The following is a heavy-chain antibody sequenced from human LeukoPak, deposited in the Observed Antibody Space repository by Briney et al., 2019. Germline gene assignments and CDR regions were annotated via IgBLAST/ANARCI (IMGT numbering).Heavy chain of an antibody. Sequence: GGSLRLSCAASGFTFSSYAMHWVRQAPAKGLEWVAVISYDGSNKYYADSVKGRFTISRDNSKNTLYLQMNSLRAEDTAVYYCANGARPYYYYYGMDVWGQGTTVTVSS. CDR3: ANGARPYYYYYGMDV. CDR2: ISYDGSNK. CDR1: GFTFSSYA. V-gene: IGHV3-30-3*01. D-gene: IGHD6-6*01. J-gene: IGHJ6*02.